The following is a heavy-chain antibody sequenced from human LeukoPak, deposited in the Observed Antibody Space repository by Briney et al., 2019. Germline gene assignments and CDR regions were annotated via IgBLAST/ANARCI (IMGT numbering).Heavy chain of an antibody. CDR3: ARDQELYDFWSGYGVPPYYYMDV. Sequence: ASVKVSCKASGYTFTSYYMHWVRQAPGQGLEWMGIINPSGGSTSYAQKFQGRVTMTRDTSTSTVYMELSSLRSEDTAVYYCARDQELYDFWSGYGVPPYYYMDVWGKGTTVTVSS. J-gene: IGHJ6*03. V-gene: IGHV1-46*01. CDR1: GYTFTSYY. D-gene: IGHD3-3*01. CDR2: INPSGGST.